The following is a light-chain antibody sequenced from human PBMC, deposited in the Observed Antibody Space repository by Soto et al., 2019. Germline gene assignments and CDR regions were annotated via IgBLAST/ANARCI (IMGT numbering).Light chain of an antibody. V-gene: IGKV3-15*01. J-gene: IGKJ5*01. CDR3: QQYNNLPPIT. CDR2: GAS. Sequence: EIVMTQSPATLSVSPGARATLSCRASQSVSSNFAWYQQKPSQAPRLLIYGASTRATGIPARFSGSGSGTEFTLTISSLQSEDFAVYYCQQYNNLPPITFGQGTRLEIK. CDR1: QSVSSN.